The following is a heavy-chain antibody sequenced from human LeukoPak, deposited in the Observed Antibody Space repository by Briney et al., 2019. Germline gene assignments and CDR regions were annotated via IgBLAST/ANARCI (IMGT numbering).Heavy chain of an antibody. CDR1: GYTFTGCY. J-gene: IGHJ2*01. V-gene: IGHV1-2*02. D-gene: IGHD5-24*01. CDR2: INPNSGGT. Sequence: ASVKVSCKASGYTFTGCYMHWVQQAPGQGLEWMGWINPNSGGTNYAQKFQGRVTMTRDTSISTAYMELSRLRSDDTAVYYCARPFLDGYNYDWYFDLWGRGTLVTVSS. CDR3: ARPFLDGYNYDWYFDL.